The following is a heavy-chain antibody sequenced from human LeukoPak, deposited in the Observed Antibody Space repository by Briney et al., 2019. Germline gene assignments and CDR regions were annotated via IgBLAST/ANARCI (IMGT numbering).Heavy chain of an antibody. D-gene: IGHD2-15*01. J-gene: IGHJ3*01. CDR2: IYASGSS. CDR3: ARGARLLNDGFDV. V-gene: IGHV4-4*07. Sequence: SETLSLTCTVSGGSISAYYWNWIRQPAAGGPEWIGRIYASGSSNYKPSLRSRVSMSLDKSKSQFSLSLDSVTAADTAVYDCARGARLLNDGFDVWGQGTIVTVSS. CDR1: GGSISAYY.